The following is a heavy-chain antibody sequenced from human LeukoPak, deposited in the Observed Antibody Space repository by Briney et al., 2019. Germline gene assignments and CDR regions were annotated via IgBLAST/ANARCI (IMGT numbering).Heavy chain of an antibody. V-gene: IGHV3-9*01. J-gene: IGHJ4*02. Sequence: GGSLRLSCAASGFTFSSYAMSWVRQPPGKGLEWVSGISWNSGSIDYADSVKGRFTISRDNAKNSLYLQMNSLRVEDTAFYYCAKDNRRHYTSGPNPDSLHWGQGALVTVSS. CDR3: AKDNRRHYTSGPNPDSLH. D-gene: IGHD6-19*01. CDR2: ISWNSGSI. CDR1: GFTFSSYA.